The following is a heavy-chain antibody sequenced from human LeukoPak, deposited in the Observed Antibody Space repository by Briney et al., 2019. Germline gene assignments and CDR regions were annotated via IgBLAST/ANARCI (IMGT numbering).Heavy chain of an antibody. CDR3: ARDGVVVVAATRYYYYGMDV. CDR2: ISAYNGNT. D-gene: IGHD2-15*01. Sequence: GASVKVCCKASGYTFTSYGISWVRQAPGQGLEWMGWISAYNGNTNYAQKLQGRVTMTTDTSTSTAYMELRSLRSDDTAVYYCARDGVVVVAATRYYYYGMDVWGQGTTVTVSS. J-gene: IGHJ6*02. CDR1: GYTFTSYG. V-gene: IGHV1-18*01.